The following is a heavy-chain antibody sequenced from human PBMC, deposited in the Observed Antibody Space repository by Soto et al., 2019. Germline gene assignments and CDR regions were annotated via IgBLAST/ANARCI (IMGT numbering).Heavy chain of an antibody. D-gene: IGHD3-10*01. CDR2: INPNSGGT. V-gene: IGHV1-2*04. J-gene: IGHJ6*02. CDR3: ARGGSLWFGELSAYYYGMDV. Sequence: GASVKVSCKASGYTFTGYYMRWVRQAPGQGLEWMGWINPNSGGTNYAQKFQGWVTMTRDTSISTAYMELSRLRSDDTAVYYCARGGSLWFGELSAYYYGMDVWGQGTTVTVSS. CDR1: GYTFTGYY.